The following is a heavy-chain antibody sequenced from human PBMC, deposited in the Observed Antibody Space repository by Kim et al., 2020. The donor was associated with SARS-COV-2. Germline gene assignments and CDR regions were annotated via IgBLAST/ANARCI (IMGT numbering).Heavy chain of an antibody. D-gene: IGHD2-2*01. CDR2: IYYSGNT. Sequence: SETLSLTCTVSGGSISSGGYYWSWIRQHPGKGLEWIGYIYYSGNTYYNPSLKSRVTISVDTSKNQFSLKLSSVTAADTAVYYCARVICSSTSCYVHWFDPWGQGTLVTVSS. CDR3: ARVICSSTSCYVHWFDP. V-gene: IGHV4-31*03. J-gene: IGHJ5*02. CDR1: GGSISSGGYY.